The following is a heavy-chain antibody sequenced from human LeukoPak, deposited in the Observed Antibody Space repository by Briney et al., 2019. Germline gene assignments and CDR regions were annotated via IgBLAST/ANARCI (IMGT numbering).Heavy chain of an antibody. Sequence: VASVKVSCKASGYTVTVYYMHWVRQATGQGLEWMGRINPNSGGTNYAQKFQGRVTMTRDTSISTAYVELSRLRSDDTAVYYCARDGWELLEYFDYWGQGTLVTVSS. D-gene: IGHD1-26*01. CDR3: ARDGWELLEYFDY. CDR1: GYTVTVYY. J-gene: IGHJ4*02. CDR2: INPNSGGT. V-gene: IGHV1-2*06.